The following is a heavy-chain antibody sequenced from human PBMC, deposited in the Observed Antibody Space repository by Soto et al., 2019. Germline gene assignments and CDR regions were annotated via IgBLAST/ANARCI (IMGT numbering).Heavy chain of an antibody. Sequence: QVLLMQSGAEVKKPGSSVKVSCTSSGGPFSSYGISWVRQVPGQGLEWLGGIIPLFGTPSYARKFQDRLTISADESTTTAYMELSSLTSEDTAMYFCARDGTIPMANFDVWGQGTLVTVSS. CDR2: IIPLFGTP. CDR1: GGPFSSYG. V-gene: IGHV1-69*01. J-gene: IGHJ4*02. CDR3: ARDGTIPMANFDV. D-gene: IGHD1-1*01.